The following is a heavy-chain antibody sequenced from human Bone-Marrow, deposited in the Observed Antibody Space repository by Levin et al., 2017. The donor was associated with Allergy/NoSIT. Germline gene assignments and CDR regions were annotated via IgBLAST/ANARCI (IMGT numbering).Heavy chain of an antibody. CDR3: ARYKKIQLLSLKAFDI. D-gene: IGHD5-18*01. Sequence: PGGSLRLSCAASGFTFSSYWMSWVRQAPGKGLEWVANIKQDGSEKYYVDSVKGRFTISRDNAKNSLYLQMNSLRAEDTAVYYCARYKKIQLLSLKAFDIWGQGTMVTVSS. CDR1: GFTFSSYW. V-gene: IGHV3-7*01. J-gene: IGHJ3*02. CDR2: IKQDGSEK.